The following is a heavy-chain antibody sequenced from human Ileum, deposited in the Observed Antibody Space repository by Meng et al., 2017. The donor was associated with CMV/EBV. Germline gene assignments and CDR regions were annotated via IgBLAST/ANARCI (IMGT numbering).Heavy chain of an antibody. CDR2: ISYDGKNE. V-gene: IGHV3-30*04. CDR1: GFTFSNFA. Sequence: GGSLRLSCAASGFTFSNFAMYWVRQPPGKGLEWVTVISYDGKNEYNADSVEGRFTISRDNFKNTLYLQMNNLRVEDTAVYYCAREENGGWAAPYFWGRGTLVTVSS. D-gene: IGHD6-19*01. J-gene: IGHJ4*02. CDR3: AREENGGWAAPYF.